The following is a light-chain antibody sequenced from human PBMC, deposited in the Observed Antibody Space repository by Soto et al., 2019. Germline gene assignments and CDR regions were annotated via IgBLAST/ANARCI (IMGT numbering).Light chain of an antibody. V-gene: IGKV3-20*01. CDR1: QSVSDNH. Sequence: DNVLTQSPGTLSLSPGERATLSCRASQSVSDNHLAWYQQKPGQAPRLLIYRASRRATDIPDRFSGSGSGTEFSLTISRLEPEDFAVYYCQQYGSSPRTFGQGTKVDI. J-gene: IGKJ1*01. CDR3: QQYGSSPRT. CDR2: RAS.